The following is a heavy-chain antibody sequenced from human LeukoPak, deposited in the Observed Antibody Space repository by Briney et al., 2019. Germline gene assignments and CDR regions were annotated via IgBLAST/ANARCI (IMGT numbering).Heavy chain of an antibody. CDR1: GFTVSSNY. CDR3: AKRRTIFGPTLDY. J-gene: IGHJ4*02. Sequence: GGSLRLSCAASGFTVSSNYMSWVRQAPGKGLEWVSAISGSGGSTYYADSVKGRFTISRDNSKNTLYLQMNSPRAEDTAVYYCAKRRTIFGPTLDYWGQGTLVTVSS. V-gene: IGHV3-23*01. D-gene: IGHD1-14*01. CDR2: ISGSGGST.